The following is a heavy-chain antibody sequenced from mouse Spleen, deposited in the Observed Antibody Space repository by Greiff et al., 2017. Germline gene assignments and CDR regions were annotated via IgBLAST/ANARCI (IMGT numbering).Heavy chain of an antibody. CDR2: ISSGGSYT. J-gene: IGHJ2*01. CDR1: GFTFSSYA. V-gene: IGHV5-9-3*01. CDR3: VRPKLGRGVDYFDY. Sequence: EVQLVESGGGLVKPGGSLKLSCAASGFTFSSYAMSWVRQTPEKRLEWVATISSGGSYTYYPDSVKGRFTISRDNAKNTLYLQMSSLRSEDTAMYYCVRPKLGRGVDYFDYWGQGTTLTVSS. D-gene: IGHD4-1*01.